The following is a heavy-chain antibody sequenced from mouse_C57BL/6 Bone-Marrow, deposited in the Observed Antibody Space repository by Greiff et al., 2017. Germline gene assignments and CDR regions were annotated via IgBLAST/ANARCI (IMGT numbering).Heavy chain of an antibody. CDR2: ISSGGSYT. J-gene: IGHJ3*01. CDR1: GFTFSSYG. V-gene: IGHV5-6*01. CDR3: ARLGGYDGAWFAY. Sequence: EVTLVESGGDLVKPGGSLKLSCAASGFTFSSYGMSWVRQTPDKRLEWVATISSGGSYTYYPDSVKGRFTISRDNAKNTLYLQMSSLKSEDTAMYYCARLGGYDGAWFAYWGQGTLVTVSA. D-gene: IGHD2-2*01.